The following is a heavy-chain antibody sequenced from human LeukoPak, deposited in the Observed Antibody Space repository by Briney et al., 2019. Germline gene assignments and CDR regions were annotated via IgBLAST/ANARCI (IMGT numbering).Heavy chain of an antibody. D-gene: IGHD2-15*01. CDR1: GGSISSYY. V-gene: IGHV4-4*07. CDR3: ARDGLIRGGYYYYYMDV. Sequence: SETLSLTCTVSGGSISSYYWSWLRQPAGKGLEWIGRIYTSGSTNYNPSLKSRVTMSVDTSKNQFSLKLSSVTAADTAVYYCARDGLIRGGYYYYYMDVWGKGTTVTISS. J-gene: IGHJ6*03. CDR2: IYTSGST.